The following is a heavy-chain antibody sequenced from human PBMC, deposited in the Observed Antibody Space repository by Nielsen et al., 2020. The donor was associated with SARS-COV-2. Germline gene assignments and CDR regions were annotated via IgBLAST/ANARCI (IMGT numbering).Heavy chain of an antibody. V-gene: IGHV3-23*01. D-gene: IGHD6-13*01. Sequence: GESLKISCAASGFSFSSYAMTWVRQAPGKGLEWVSSIGTTGDKTFYADSVKGRFTISRDNSKNTLYLQLNSLRAEDTAVYFCARGAAGGPFDYWGQGTLVTVSS. CDR1: GFSFSSYA. CDR3: ARGAAGGPFDY. J-gene: IGHJ4*02. CDR2: IGTTGDKT.